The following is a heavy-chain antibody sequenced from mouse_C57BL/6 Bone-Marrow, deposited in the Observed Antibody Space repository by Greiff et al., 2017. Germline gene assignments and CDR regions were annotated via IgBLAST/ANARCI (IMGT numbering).Heavy chain of an antibody. CDR1: GFTFSDYG. D-gene: IGHD1-1*01. V-gene: IGHV5-17*01. CDR2: ISSGSSTI. Sequence: EVQRVESGGGLVKPGGSPKLSCAASGFTFSDYGMHWVRQAPEKGLEWVAYISSGSSTIYYADTVKGRFTISRDNAKNTLFLQMTSLRSEDTAMYYCARDYGSSYDAMDYWGQGTSVTVSS. J-gene: IGHJ4*01. CDR3: ARDYGSSYDAMDY.